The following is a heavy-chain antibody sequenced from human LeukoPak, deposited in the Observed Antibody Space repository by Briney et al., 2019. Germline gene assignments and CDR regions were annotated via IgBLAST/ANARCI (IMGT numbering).Heavy chain of an antibody. Sequence: ASVKVSCKASGYTFTSYAISWVRQAPGQGLEWMGWISTNNGNTNYAQRLQGRVTMTTDTSTSTAYMELRSLRSDDTAVYYCARMQYGSSLDWGQGTLVTVSS. V-gene: IGHV1-18*01. D-gene: IGHD6-13*01. CDR1: GYTFTSYA. CDR3: ARMQYGSSLD. J-gene: IGHJ4*02. CDR2: ISTNNGNT.